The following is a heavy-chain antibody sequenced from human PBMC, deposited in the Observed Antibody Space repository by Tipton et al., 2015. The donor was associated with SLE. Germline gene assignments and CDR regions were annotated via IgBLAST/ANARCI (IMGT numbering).Heavy chain of an antibody. CDR1: GYSFTDYF. V-gene: IGHV1-2*02. Sequence: QVQLVQSGADVKKPGASVKVSCKASGYSFTDYFVHWVRQAPGQGLEWMGWINPKSGGTHYAQKFLGRVTMTRDTSFSTAFMELRSLRSDDTAVYFCARAVIRIFEDGKDYMDVWGKGTTITVSS. J-gene: IGHJ6*03. CDR3: ARAVIRIFEDGKDYMDV. D-gene: IGHD3-3*01. CDR2: INPKSGGT.